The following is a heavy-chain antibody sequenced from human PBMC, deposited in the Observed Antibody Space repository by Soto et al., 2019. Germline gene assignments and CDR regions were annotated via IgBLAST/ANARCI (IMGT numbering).Heavy chain of an antibody. CDR3: GVAWSHPTIDY. J-gene: IGHJ4*02. Sequence: QVQLVESGGGVVQPGRSLRLSCAASGFTFSNYGMHWVRQAPGKGLEWVAVISYDGSNKHHADSVKGRFTISRDNSKNTLYLQMNSLRPEDTAVYYCGVAWSHPTIDYWGQGTLVTVSS. D-gene: IGHD1-26*01. CDR1: GFTFSNYG. CDR2: ISYDGSNK. V-gene: IGHV3-30*03.